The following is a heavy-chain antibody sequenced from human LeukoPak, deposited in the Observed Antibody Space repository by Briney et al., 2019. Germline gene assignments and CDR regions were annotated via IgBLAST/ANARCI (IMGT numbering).Heavy chain of an antibody. CDR2: IYHSGST. V-gene: IGHV4-30-2*01. CDR3: ARVAVLPYAFDI. Sequence: SQTLSLTCAVSGGSLSSGGYSWSWIRQPPGKGLEWIGYIYHSGSTYYNPSLKSRVTISVDRSKNQFSLKLSSVTAADTALYYCARVAVLPYAFDIWGQGTMVTVSS. CDR1: GGSLSSGGYS. J-gene: IGHJ3*02. D-gene: IGHD3-10*01.